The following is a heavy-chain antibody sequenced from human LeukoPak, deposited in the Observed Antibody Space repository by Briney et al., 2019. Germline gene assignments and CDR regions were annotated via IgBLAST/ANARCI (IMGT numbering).Heavy chain of an antibody. V-gene: IGHV1-2*02. CDR3: ARDAPKGLWFGKDGMDV. J-gene: IGHJ6*02. CDR1: GYTFTGYY. CDR2: INPNSGGT. D-gene: IGHD3-10*01. Sequence: ASVKVSCKASGYTFTGYYMHWVRQAPGQGLEWMGWINPNSGGTNYAQKFQGRVTMTRDTSISTAYMELSRLRSDDTAVYYCARDAPKGLWFGKDGMDVWGQGTTVIVSS.